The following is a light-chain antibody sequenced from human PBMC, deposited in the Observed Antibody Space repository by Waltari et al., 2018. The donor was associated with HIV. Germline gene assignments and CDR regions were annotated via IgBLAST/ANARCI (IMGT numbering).Light chain of an antibody. CDR1: STDMGSYNY. Sequence: QSALTQPPSASGSPGQSVTISCTGTSTDMGSYNYVSWYQQHPGKAPKLIIYEVNKPPSGVPDRFSGSKSGDTASLTVSGLQAEDEADYYCSSYAGSNIVLFGGGTKLTVL. V-gene: IGLV2-8*01. J-gene: IGLJ2*01. CDR2: EVN. CDR3: SSYAGSNIVL.